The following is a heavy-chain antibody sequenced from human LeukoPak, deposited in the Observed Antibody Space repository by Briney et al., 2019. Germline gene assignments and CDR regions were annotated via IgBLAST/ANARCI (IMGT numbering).Heavy chain of an antibody. V-gene: IGHV4-59*01. Sequence: PSETLSLTCAVSGGSFSGYYWSWIRQPPGKGLEWIGYIYHSGSTNYNPSLKSRVTISADTSKDQFSLKLASVTAADTAVYYCATGYSSTWYYFDYWGQGTLVTVSS. CDR2: IYHSGST. D-gene: IGHD6-13*01. J-gene: IGHJ4*02. CDR3: ATGYSSTWYYFDY. CDR1: GGSFSGYY.